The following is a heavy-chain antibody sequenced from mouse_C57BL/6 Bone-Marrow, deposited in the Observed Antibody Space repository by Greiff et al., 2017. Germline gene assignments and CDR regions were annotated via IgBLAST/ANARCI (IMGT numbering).Heavy chain of an antibody. CDR1: GFSLTSYG. J-gene: IGHJ3*01. V-gene: IGHV2-2*01. D-gene: IGHD4-1*01. CDR3: ARNLNWDLAWFAY. CDR2: IWSGGST. Sequence: QVHVKQSGPGLVQPSQSLSITCTVSGFSLTSYGVHWVRQSPGKGLEWLGVIWSGGSTDYNAAFISRLSISKDNSKSQVFVKMNSLQADDTAIYYCARNLNWDLAWFAYWGQGTLVTVSA.